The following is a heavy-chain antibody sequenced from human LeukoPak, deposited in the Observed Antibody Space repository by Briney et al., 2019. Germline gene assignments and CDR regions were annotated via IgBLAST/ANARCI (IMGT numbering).Heavy chain of an antibody. Sequence: GGSLRLSCAASGFTVSSNYMSWVRQAPGKGLEWVSVIYSGGSTHYADSVKGRLTISRDNSKNTLYLQMNSLRAEDTAVYYCARVRVGAYDFDYWGQGTLVTVSS. CDR2: IYSGGST. CDR3: ARVRVGAYDFDY. J-gene: IGHJ4*02. D-gene: IGHD3-10*01. CDR1: GFTVSSNY. V-gene: IGHV3-66*01.